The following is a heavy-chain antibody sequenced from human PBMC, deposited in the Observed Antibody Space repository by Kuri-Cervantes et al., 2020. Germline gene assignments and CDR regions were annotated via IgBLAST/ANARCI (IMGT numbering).Heavy chain of an antibody. CDR3: ARGYSYGWSYYYMDV. V-gene: IGHV1-69*06. CDR1: GYTFTSYD. D-gene: IGHD5-18*01. CDR2: IIPIFGTA. Sequence: SVKVSCKASGYTFTSYDINWVRQAPGQGLEWMGGIIPIFGTANYAQKFQGRVTITADKSTSTAYMELSSLRSEDTAVYYCARGYSYGWSYYYMDVWGKGTTVTVSS. J-gene: IGHJ6*03.